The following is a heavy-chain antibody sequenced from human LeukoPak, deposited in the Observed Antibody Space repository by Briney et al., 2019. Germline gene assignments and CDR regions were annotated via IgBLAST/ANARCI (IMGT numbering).Heavy chain of an antibody. Sequence: SVKVSCKASGGTFSSYAISWVRQAPGQGLEWMGRIIPILGIANYAQKFQGRVTITADKSTSTAYMELSSLRSEDTAVYYCAVDTATRAFEYWGQGTLVTVSS. J-gene: IGHJ4*02. V-gene: IGHV1-69*04. D-gene: IGHD5-18*01. CDR1: GGTFSSYA. CDR2: IIPILGIA. CDR3: AVDTATRAFEY.